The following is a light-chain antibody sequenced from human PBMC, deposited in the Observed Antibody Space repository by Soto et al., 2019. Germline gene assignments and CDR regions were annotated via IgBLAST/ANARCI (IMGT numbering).Light chain of an antibody. V-gene: IGKV3-20*01. CDR1: QSVSNNY. Sequence: EIVMTQSPATLSLSPGERSTLSFRASQSVSNNYLAWYQQNPGQAPRLLIYGASNRATGIPDRFSGSGSGTDFTLTISRLEPEDFVVYYCQQYGSSGTFGQGTKVDIK. CDR2: GAS. J-gene: IGKJ1*01. CDR3: QQYGSSGT.